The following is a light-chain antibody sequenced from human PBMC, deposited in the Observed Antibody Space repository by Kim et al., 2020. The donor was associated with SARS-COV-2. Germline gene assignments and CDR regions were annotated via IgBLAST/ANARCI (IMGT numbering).Light chain of an antibody. Sequence: GQSVTISCTETRSDVGGQKYVSWYKQQPGKAPKLMIYEVNRRRSGVPDRFSGAKSGNTASLTVSRLQAEDEADYYCTSYGGSNNLVIGGGTQLTVL. V-gene: IGLV2-8*01. CDR3: TSYGGSNNLV. CDR2: EVN. CDR1: RSDVGGQKY. J-gene: IGLJ2*01.